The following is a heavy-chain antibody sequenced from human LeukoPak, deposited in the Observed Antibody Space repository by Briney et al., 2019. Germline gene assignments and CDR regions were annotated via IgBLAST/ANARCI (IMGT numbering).Heavy chain of an antibody. J-gene: IGHJ4*02. Sequence: GGSLRLSCAASEFTFSNYAMNWVRQAPGKGLEWVSGISGGGGSTYYADSVKGRFTISRDNAKTSLYLQMNSLRAEDTAVYYCARDRYSDLGWGQGTLVTVSS. CDR1: EFTFSNYA. CDR3: ARDRYSDLG. D-gene: IGHD5-12*01. CDR2: ISGGGGST. V-gene: IGHV3-23*01.